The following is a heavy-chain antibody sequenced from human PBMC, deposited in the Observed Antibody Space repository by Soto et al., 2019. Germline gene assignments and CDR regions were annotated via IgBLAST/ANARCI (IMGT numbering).Heavy chain of an antibody. V-gene: IGHV3-21*01. Sequence: EVQLVESGGGLVKPGGSLRLSCAASGFTFNTYDMNWVRQAPGKGLEWVSSITTSSAYIYYADSLKGRITISRDSAKNSLLLQMNRLRAEDTAVYYCVRSGTARLLRHSWFDTWGQGTLVTVSS. CDR2: ITTSSAYI. CDR3: VRSGTARLLRHSWFDT. D-gene: IGHD2-21*01. CDR1: GFTFNTYD. J-gene: IGHJ5*02.